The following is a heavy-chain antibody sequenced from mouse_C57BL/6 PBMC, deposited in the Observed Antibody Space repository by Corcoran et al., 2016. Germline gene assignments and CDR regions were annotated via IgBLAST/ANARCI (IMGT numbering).Heavy chain of an antibody. CDR2: IYPGDGDT. CDR3: ASRRTVVAPMDY. J-gene: IGHJ4*01. D-gene: IGHD1-1*01. V-gene: IGHV1-80*01. CDR1: GYAFSRYW. Sequence: QVQLQQSGAELVKPGASVKISCKASGYAFSRYWMNWVKQRPGKGLEWIGQIYPGDGDTNYNGKFKGKATLTADKSSSTAYMQLSSLTSEDSAVYFCASRRTVVAPMDYWGQGTSVTVSS.